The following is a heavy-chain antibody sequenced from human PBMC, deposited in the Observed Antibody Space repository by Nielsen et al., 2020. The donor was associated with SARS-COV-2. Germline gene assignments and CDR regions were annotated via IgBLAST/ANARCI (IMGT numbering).Heavy chain of an antibody. D-gene: IGHD3-3*01. V-gene: IGHV1-46*04. Sequence: ASVKASCKASGYTFTDYYIHWVRQAPGQGLEWMGLIDPSGGSTRYAQRLQGRVAITRDTSTRTVYIDLTSLRSEDMAVYYCARAPSDYYGMDVWGQGTTVTVSS. CDR2: IDPSGGST. CDR3: ARAPSDYYGMDV. J-gene: IGHJ6*02. CDR1: GYTFTDYY.